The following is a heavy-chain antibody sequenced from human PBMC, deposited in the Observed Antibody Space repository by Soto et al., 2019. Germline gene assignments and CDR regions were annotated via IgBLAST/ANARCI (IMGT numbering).Heavy chain of an antibody. CDR2: IKQDGSEK. J-gene: IGHJ4*02. Sequence: EVQLVESGGGLVQPGGSLRLSCAASGFTFSSYWMSWVRQAPGKGLEWVANIKQDGSEKYYVDSVKGRFTISRDNAKNSLYLQMNSLRAEDTAVYYCARDRQKWPTSPRDYWGQGTLVTVSS. CDR1: GFTFSSYW. V-gene: IGHV3-7*01. D-gene: IGHD5-12*01. CDR3: ARDRQKWPTSPRDY.